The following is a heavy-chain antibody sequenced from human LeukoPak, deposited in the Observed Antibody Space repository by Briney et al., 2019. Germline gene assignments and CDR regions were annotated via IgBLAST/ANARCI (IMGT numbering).Heavy chain of an antibody. J-gene: IGHJ4*02. CDR1: GHYW. D-gene: IGHD2-2*01. Sequence: GGSLRLFCAASGHYWMHWVRQAPGKGLVWVSHINSDGSWTGYADSVKGRFTISKDNAKNTVYLQMNNLRAEDTAVYYCVSFYETNWGRGTLVTVSS. CDR3: VSFYETN. V-gene: IGHV3-74*01. CDR2: INSDGSWT.